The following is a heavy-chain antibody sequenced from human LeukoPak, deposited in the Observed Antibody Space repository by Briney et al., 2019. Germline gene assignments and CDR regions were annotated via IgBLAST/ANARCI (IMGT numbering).Heavy chain of an antibody. V-gene: IGHV5-51*01. Sequence: GESLKISCKGSGYSFNTYWIGWVRQMPEKGLEWMGIIYPGDSDSRYSPSLQGHVTTAVDRSIGTAYLQWSSLKASDTAMYYCARGDDRSGYFHFDYWGQGTLVTVSS. J-gene: IGHJ4*02. CDR2: IYPGDSDS. CDR3: ARGDDRSGYFHFDY. CDR1: GYSFNTYW. D-gene: IGHD3-22*01.